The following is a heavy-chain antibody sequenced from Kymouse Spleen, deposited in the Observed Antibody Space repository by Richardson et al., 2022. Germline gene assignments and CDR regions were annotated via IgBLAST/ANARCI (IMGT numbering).Heavy chain of an antibody. D-gene: IGHD3-9*01. CDR1: GGSFSGYY. Sequence: QVQLQQWGAGLLKPSETLSLTCAVYGGSFSGYYWSWIRQPPGKGLEWIGEINHSGSTNYNPSLKSRVTISVDTSKNQFSLKLSSVTAADTAVYYCARGGKILRYFDWLSYYFDYWGQGTLVTVSS. V-gene: IGHV4-34*01. J-gene: IGHJ4*02. CDR2: INHSGST. CDR3: ARGGKILRYFDWLSYYFDY.